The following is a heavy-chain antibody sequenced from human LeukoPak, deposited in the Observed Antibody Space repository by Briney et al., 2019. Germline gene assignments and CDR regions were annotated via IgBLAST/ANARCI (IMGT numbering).Heavy chain of an antibody. V-gene: IGHV4-39*07. J-gene: IGHJ4*02. CDR3: ARSSLIYDYVWGSYRYTTLFDY. CDR2: INHSGST. D-gene: IGHD3-16*02. Sequence: SETLSLTCTVSGGSISSSSYYWSWIRQPPGKGLEWIGEINHSGSTNYNPSLKSRVTISVDTSKNQFSLKLSSVTAADTAVYYCARSSLIYDYVWGSYRYTTLFDYWGQGTLVTVSS. CDR1: GGSISSSSYY.